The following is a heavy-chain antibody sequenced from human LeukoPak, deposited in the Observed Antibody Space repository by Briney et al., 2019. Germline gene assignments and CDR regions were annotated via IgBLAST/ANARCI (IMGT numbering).Heavy chain of an antibody. CDR3: ARGQFLESQVPAAMRRAYYYYGMDV. CDR1: GGSFSGYY. D-gene: IGHD2-2*01. J-gene: IGHJ6*04. Sequence: KPSETLSLTCAVYGGSFSGYYWSWIRQPPGKGLEWIGEINHSGSTNYNPSLKSRVTISVDTSKNQFSLKLSSVTAADTAVYYCARGQFLESQVPAAMRRAYYYYGMDVWGKGTTVTVSS. V-gene: IGHV4-34*01. CDR2: INHSGST.